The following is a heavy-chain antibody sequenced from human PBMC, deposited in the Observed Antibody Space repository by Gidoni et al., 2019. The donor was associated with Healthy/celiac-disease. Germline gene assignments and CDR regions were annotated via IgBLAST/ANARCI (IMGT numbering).Heavy chain of an antibody. CDR2: ISSSSSYI. V-gene: IGHV3-21*01. J-gene: IGHJ6*03. D-gene: IGHD2-2*01. CDR1: GFTFSSYS. CDR3: ARDGRREDIVVVPSLYYYYMDV. Sequence: EVQLVESGGGLVKPGGSLRLSCAASGFTFSSYSMTWVRQAPGKGLEWVSSISSSSSYIYYADSVKGRFTISRDNAKNSLYLQMNSLRAEDTAVYYCARDGRREDIVVVPSLYYYYMDVWGKGTTVTVSS.